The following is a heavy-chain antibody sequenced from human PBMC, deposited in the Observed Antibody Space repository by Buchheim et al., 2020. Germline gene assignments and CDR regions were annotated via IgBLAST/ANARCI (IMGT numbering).Heavy chain of an antibody. V-gene: IGHV4-59*01. CDR1: GGSISSYY. Sequence: QVQLQESGPGLVKPSETLSLTCSVSGGSISSYYWSWIRQPPGKGLEWIGYIYYSGSTNYNPSLKSRVTISVDTSKNQFSLKLSSVTAADTAVYYCARVEVGYSHGPLGGTYYYYYMDVWGKGTT. CDR2: IYYSGST. D-gene: IGHD5-18*01. J-gene: IGHJ6*03. CDR3: ARVEVGYSHGPLGGTYYYYYMDV.